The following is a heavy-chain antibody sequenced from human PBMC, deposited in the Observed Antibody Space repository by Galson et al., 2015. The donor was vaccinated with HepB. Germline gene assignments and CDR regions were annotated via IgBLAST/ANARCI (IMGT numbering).Heavy chain of an antibody. V-gene: IGHV3-74*01. CDR3: ISSYWVAPNY. CDR1: GFTFSNSW. D-gene: IGHD3-10*01. CDR2: INTDGSSA. J-gene: IGHJ4*02. Sequence: SLRLSCAASGFTFSNSWMHWVRQTPGKGLVWVSRINTDGSSATYADSVKGRFTISRDNDKNTLYLQMNSLRAEDTAVYYWISSYWVAPNYWGQGTLVTVSS.